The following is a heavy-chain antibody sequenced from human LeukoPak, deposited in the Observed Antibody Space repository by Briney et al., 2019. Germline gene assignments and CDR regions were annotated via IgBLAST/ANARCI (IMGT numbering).Heavy chain of an antibody. J-gene: IGHJ4*02. D-gene: IGHD3-16*01. CDR2: TYDRNQWLQ. CDR3: ARWIHATGGLDY. V-gene: IGHV6-1*01. CDR1: GDSVSSDNVA. Sequence: SQTLSLTCDISGDSVSSDNVAWNWTRQSPSRGLGWLGKTYDRNQWLQQYGGSMKGRVTINPETSKNQITLKPNALTPHDTAIYYCARWIHATGGLDYWGEGTLVRVSS.